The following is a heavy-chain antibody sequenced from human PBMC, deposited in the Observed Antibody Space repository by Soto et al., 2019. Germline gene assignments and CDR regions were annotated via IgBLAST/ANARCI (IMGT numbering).Heavy chain of an antibody. D-gene: IGHD2-15*01. CDR2: IYYSGST. Sequence: ASENLSLTCTVSGGSISSYYWGLIRQPPGKGMEWIGYIYYSGSTNYNPSLKSRVTISVDTSKNQFSLKLSSVTAADTAVYYCASVFYGAASGRSYLASWGQGTLVTVSS. CDR1: GGSISSYY. J-gene: IGHJ4*02. CDR3: ASVFYGAASGRSYLAS. V-gene: IGHV4-59*01.